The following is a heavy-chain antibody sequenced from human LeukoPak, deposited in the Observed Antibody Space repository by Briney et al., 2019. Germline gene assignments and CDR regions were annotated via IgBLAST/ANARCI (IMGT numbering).Heavy chain of an antibody. D-gene: IGHD3-3*01. CDR3: ARGLRSGAYYYFYMDV. J-gene: IGHJ6*03. CDR2: VSRNGGRS. CDR1: GFDFSSYG. Sequence: GGSLRLSCEASGFDFSSYGMHWVRQGPGKGLEYVAAVSRNGGRSYYANSVKGRLTMSRDNSRNTLYLQMGSLRPDDTALYYCARGLRSGAYYYFYMDVWGNGTTVVVSS. V-gene: IGHV3-64*01.